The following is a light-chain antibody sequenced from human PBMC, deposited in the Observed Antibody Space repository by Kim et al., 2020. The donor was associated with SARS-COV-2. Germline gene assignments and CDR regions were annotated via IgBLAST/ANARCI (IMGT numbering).Light chain of an antibody. J-gene: IGKJ1*01. CDR1: QSISSY. Sequence: ASVVDRVTITCRASQSISSYLSWYHQKPGKAPKLLIYAASSLQSEVPSRFSGSGSGTDFTLTISSLQPEDFATYYCQQSYSSPRTFGQGTKVDIK. CDR2: AAS. CDR3: QQSYSSPRT. V-gene: IGKV1-39*01.